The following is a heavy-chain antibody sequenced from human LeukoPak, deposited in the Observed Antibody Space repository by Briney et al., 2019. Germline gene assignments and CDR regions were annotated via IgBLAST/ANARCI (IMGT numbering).Heavy chain of an antibody. CDR3: ARTTVAPNYYYMDV. D-gene: IGHD4-23*01. CDR1: GGTFSSYA. V-gene: IGHV1-69*13. J-gene: IGHJ6*03. CDR2: IIPIFGTA. Sequence: ASVKVSCKASGGTFSSYAISWVRQAPGQGLEWMGGIIPIFGTANYAQKFQGRVTITADESTSTAYMELSSLRSEDTAVYYCARTTVAPNYYYMDVWGKGTTVTVSS.